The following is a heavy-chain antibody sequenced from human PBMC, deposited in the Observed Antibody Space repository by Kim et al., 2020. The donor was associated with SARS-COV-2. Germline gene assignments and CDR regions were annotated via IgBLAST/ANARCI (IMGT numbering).Heavy chain of an antibody. CDR1: GGSIRGSNYY. CDR2: IFYSGNS. CDR3: ASPRGAGRGGIFDI. D-gene: IGHD6-19*01. Sequence: SETLSLTCTVSGGSIRGSNYYWGWIRQPPGKGLEWIGSIFYSGNSDYNPSLRSRVTISLDTSKNQFSLKLNSVTAADTAVYYCASPRGAGRGGIFDIWGQGTMVTVSS. V-gene: IGHV4-39*01. J-gene: IGHJ3*02.